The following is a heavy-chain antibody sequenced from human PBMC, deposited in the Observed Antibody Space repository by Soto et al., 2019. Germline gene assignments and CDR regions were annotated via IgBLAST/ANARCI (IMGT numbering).Heavy chain of an antibody. CDR3: VRERISS. CDR1: GFTFETSW. V-gene: IGHV3-7*01. Sequence: EVQLVESGGGLVQPGGSLRLSCAASGFTFETSWMTWVRQAPGKGLEWVANIKQDGSEKYYVDSVKGRFTISRDNAKNSLYLQMTSLRVEDTAVYFCVRERISSWGQGTLVTVSS. CDR2: IKQDGSEK. J-gene: IGHJ4*02. D-gene: IGHD2-15*01.